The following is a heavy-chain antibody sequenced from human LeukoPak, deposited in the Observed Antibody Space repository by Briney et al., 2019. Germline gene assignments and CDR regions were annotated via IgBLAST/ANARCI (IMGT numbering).Heavy chain of an antibody. D-gene: IGHD2-2*01. V-gene: IGHV3-7*01. CDR3: ARAVPFYCSSTSCQNRDYYYYYMDV. CDR2: IKQDGSEK. Sequence: SGGSLRLSCAASGFTFSSYWMSWVRQAPGKGLEWVANIKQDGSEKYYVDPVKGRFTISRDNAKNSLYLQMNSLRAEDTAVYYCARAVPFYCSSTSCQNRDYYYYYMDVWGKGTTVTVSS. J-gene: IGHJ6*03. CDR1: GFTFSSYW.